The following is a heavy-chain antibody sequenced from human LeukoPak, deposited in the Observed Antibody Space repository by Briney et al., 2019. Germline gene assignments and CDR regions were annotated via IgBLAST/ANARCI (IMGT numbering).Heavy chain of an antibody. V-gene: IGHV4-39*01. Sequence: SETLSLPCTVSGGSISSSRYYWGWIRRPPGKGLEWIGCIYYSGRTYYNPYLKNRVTISVDTYKNHFSLKLSSVTAADTAVYYWSRHMMGLRYFDWLPFDYWGQGTLVTVSS. D-gene: IGHD3-9*01. CDR2: IYYSGRT. CDR3: SRHMMGLRYFDWLPFDY. J-gene: IGHJ4*02. CDR1: GGSISSSRYY.